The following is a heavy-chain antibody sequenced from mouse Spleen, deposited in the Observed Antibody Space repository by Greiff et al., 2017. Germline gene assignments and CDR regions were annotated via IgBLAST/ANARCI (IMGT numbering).Heavy chain of an antibody. J-gene: IGHJ2*01. Sequence: VQLQQSGPELVKPGDSVKISCKASGYSFTGYFMNWVMQSHGKSLEWIGRINPYNGDTFYNQKFKGKATLTVDKSSSTAHMELRSLTSEDSAVYYCARDYSYYSYDGGYYFDYWGQGTTLTVSS. CDR1: GYSFTGYF. CDR2: INPYNGDT. D-gene: IGHD2-12*01. CDR3: ARDYSYYSYDGGYYFDY. V-gene: IGHV1-20*01.